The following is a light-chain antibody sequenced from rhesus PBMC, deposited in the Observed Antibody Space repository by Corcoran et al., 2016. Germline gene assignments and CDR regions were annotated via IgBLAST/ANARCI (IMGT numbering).Light chain of an antibody. CDR1: QSLLHSNGNTY. V-gene: IGKV2-72*01. J-gene: IGKJ3*01. Sequence: DIVMTQTPLSLPITPGEPASISCRSSQSLLHSNGNTYLHWYLQKPGQSPQLLIYGGSNRGYGVPDRFSGSGSGKDFTLKSSKVEAEDVGVYYCVQAIAFPFTFGPGTKLDIK. CDR2: GGS. CDR3: VQAIAFPFT.